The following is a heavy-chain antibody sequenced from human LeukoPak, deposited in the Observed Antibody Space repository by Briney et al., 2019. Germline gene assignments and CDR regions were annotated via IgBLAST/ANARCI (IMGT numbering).Heavy chain of an antibody. J-gene: IGHJ3*02. Sequence: GGSLRLSCAASGFTFSSYSMNWVRQAPGKGLEWVSSISSSSSYIYYADSVKGRFTISGDNAKNSLYLQMNSLRAEDTAVYYCARDHSYYDKGSRIWGQGTMVTVSS. D-gene: IGHD3-22*01. CDR2: ISSSSSYI. CDR3: ARDHSYYDKGSRI. CDR1: GFTFSSYS. V-gene: IGHV3-21*01.